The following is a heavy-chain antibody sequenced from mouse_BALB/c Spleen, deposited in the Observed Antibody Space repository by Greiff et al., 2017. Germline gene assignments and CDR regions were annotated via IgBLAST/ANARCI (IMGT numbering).Heavy chain of an antibody. D-gene: IGHD1-1*01. J-gene: IGHJ2*01. V-gene: IGHV2-6-7*01. CDR1: GFSLTGYG. CDR3: ARGYYYGSSRVYFDY. Sequence: VQLQQSGPGLVAPSQSLSITCTVSGFSLTGYGVNWVRQPPGKGLEWLGMIWGDGSTDYNSALKSRLSISKDNSKSQVFLRMNSLQTDDTARYYCARGYYYGSSRVYFDYWGQGTTLTVSS. CDR2: IWGDGST.